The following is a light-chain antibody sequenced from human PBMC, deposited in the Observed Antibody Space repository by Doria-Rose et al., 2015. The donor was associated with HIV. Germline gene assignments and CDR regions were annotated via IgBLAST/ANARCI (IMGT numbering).Light chain of an antibody. Sequence: IVLTQSPGTLSLSPGERATLSCRASQSFSSTYLAWYQQKPGRAPSLLIYDGSTRATGIPDRFSASGSGTDFTLTINRLEPEDFALYYCHQYGTSRTFGQGTKVEI. V-gene: IGKV3-20*01. J-gene: IGKJ1*01. CDR1: QSFSSTY. CDR2: DGS. CDR3: HQYGTSRT.